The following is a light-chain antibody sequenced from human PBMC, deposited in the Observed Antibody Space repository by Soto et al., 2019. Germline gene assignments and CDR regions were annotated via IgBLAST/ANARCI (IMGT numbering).Light chain of an antibody. CDR2: LGS. Sequence: DIVMTQSPLSLPVTPGEPASISCRSSQSLQHTNGYNYLDWYLQKPGQSPQLLIYLGSNRASGVPDRFSGSGSGTDFTLKISRVEAEDVGVYYCMQSLQLPRTFGPGTKVDIK. CDR3: MQSLQLPRT. V-gene: IGKV2-28*01. J-gene: IGKJ3*01. CDR1: QSLQHTNGYNY.